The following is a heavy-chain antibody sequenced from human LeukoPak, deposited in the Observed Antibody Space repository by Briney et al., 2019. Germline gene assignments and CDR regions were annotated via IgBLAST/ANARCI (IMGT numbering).Heavy chain of an antibody. J-gene: IGHJ4*02. CDR2: VYSGGST. D-gene: IGHD6-25*01. V-gene: IGHV3-66*01. CDR1: GFTVKSTY. CDR3: ARVLNGGLFDY. Sequence: GGSLRLSCAASGFTVKSTYMSWVRQAPGKGLEWVSVVYSGGSTYYADSVKDRFNISRDDSKNTLYLQINNLRVEDTAVYYCARVLNGGLFDYRGQGTLVTVSS.